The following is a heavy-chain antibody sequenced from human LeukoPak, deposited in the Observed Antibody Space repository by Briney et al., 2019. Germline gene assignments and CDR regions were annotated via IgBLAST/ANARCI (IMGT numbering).Heavy chain of an antibody. D-gene: IGHD3-10*01. J-gene: IGHJ4*02. CDR1: GDSVSSGSYY. CDR3: ARDGYYGSGSYSVYYFDY. CDR2: IYYSGST. Sequence: PSETLSLTCTVSGDSVSSGSYYWSWIRQPPGKGLEWIGYIYYSGSTNYNPSLKSRVTISVDTSKNQFSLKLSSVTAADTAVYYCARDGYYGSGSYSVYYFDYWGQGTLVTVSS. V-gene: IGHV4-61*01.